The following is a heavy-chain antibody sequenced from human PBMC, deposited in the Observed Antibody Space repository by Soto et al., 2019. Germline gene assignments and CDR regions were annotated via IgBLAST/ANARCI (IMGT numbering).Heavy chain of an antibody. CDR1: GYTFNDFG. J-gene: IGHJ4*02. CDR2: IYSKAGKM. CDR3: ARDIAFDIDY. V-gene: IGHV1-18*01. D-gene: IGHD2-15*01. Sequence: QVHLLQSGAEVQKPGASVKVSCKTSGYTFNDFGITWVRQAPGLGLEWLGWIYSKAGKMNFARTFQNRVILTTDTSTSTAFMELTRLTFDDSAIYFCARDIAFDIDYWGQGTLVTVS.